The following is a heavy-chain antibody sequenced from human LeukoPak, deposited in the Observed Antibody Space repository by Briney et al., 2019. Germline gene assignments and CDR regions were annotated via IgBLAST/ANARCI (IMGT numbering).Heavy chain of an antibody. V-gene: IGHV1-2*02. CDR1: GYTFTGFY. J-gene: IGHJ4*02. Sequence: ASVKVSCKASGYTFTGFYIHWVRQAPGQGLEWMGWINLNSGGTNYAQKFQGRVTMTRDTSISTAYMELSRLRSDDTAVYYCAREDRRPQGFDYWGRGTLVTVSS. CDR3: AREDRRPQGFDY. CDR2: INLNSGGT. D-gene: IGHD3-22*01.